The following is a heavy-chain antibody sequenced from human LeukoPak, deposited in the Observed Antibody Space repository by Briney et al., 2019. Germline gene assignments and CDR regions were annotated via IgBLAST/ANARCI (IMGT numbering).Heavy chain of an antibody. Sequence: SETLSLTCTVSGGSISGYYWTWVRQPPGKGLEWIGQIHYSGRADYNPSLKSRITISVDTSKNQMSPKLTSVTAADTAIYYCARFGVDYDMGVWGQGTTVTVSS. J-gene: IGHJ6*02. V-gene: IGHV4-59*01. CDR3: ARFGVDYDMGV. CDR1: GGSISGYY. D-gene: IGHD3-16*01. CDR2: IHYSGRA.